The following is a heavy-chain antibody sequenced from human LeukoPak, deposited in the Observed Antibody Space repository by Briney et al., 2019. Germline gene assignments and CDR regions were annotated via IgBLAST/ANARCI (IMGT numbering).Heavy chain of an antibody. CDR3: ARDPTGYSSGWYIDRAPDWAFDI. V-gene: IGHV1-69*13. D-gene: IGHD6-19*01. J-gene: IGHJ3*02. CDR2: IIPIFGTA. CDR1: GGTFSSYA. Sequence: SVKVSCKASGGTFSSYATSWVRQAPGQGLEWMGGIIPIFGTANYAQKFQGRVTITADESTSTAYMELSSLRSEDTAVYYCARDPTGYSSGWYIDRAPDWAFDIWGQGTMVTVSS.